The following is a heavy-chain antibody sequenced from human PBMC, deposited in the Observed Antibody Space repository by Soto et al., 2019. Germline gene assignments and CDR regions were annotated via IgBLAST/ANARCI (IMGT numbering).Heavy chain of an antibody. CDR2: VYNTGST. CDR3: ARVPDR. J-gene: IGHJ5*02. V-gene: IGHV4-59*02. D-gene: IGHD2-2*01. CDR1: SGPDWSHN. Sequence: PSETLPLTCTVSSGPDWSHNWGWIRQPPGRGLEWIGYVYNTGSTYYNPSLKSRVTISVDRSKNQFSLKLSSVTAADTAVYYCARVPDRWGQGTLVTVSS.